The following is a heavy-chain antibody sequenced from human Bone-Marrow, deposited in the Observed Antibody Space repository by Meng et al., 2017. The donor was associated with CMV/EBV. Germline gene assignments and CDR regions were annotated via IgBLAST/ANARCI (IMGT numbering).Heavy chain of an antibody. CDR2: ISSSSSTI. V-gene: IGHV3-48*04. Sequence: GESLKISCAASGFTFSIYSMNWVRQAPGKGLEWVSYISSSSSTIYYADSVKGRFTISRDNAKNSLYLQMNSLRAEDTAVYSCARGGRLGYYYDMDVWGQGTTVTVSS. CDR1: GFTFSIYS. D-gene: IGHD3-16*01. J-gene: IGHJ6*02. CDR3: ARGGRLGYYYDMDV.